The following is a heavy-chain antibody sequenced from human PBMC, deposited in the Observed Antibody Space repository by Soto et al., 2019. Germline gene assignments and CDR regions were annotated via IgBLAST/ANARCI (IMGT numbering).Heavy chain of an antibody. J-gene: IGHJ4*02. Sequence: EVQLVESGGGLVRPGGSLRPSCSASGFPFISYLMHWVRRAPGKGLEYVSAISSNGGSTYYADSVKGRFTISRDNSKNTLYLQMSSLRAEDTAVYYCVKPGSYSYYFDYWGQGTLVTVSS. V-gene: IGHV3-64D*06. CDR3: VKPGSYSYYFDY. CDR1: GFPFISYL. D-gene: IGHD1-26*01. CDR2: ISSNGGST.